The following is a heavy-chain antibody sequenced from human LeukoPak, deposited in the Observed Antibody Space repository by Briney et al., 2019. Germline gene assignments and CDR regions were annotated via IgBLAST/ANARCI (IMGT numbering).Heavy chain of an antibody. Sequence: SETLSLTCTVSGGSISSYYWSWIRQPPGKGLEWIGYIYYSGSTNYNPSLKSRVTISVDTSKNQFSLKLSSVTAADTAVYYCARHRCTGGNCYRLNYWGQGTLVAVSS. J-gene: IGHJ4*02. V-gene: IGHV4-59*08. CDR2: IYYSGST. CDR3: ARHRCTGGNCYRLNY. CDR1: GGSISSYY. D-gene: IGHD2-15*01.